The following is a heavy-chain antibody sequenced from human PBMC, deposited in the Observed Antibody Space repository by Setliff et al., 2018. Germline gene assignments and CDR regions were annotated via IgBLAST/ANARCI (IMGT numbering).Heavy chain of an antibody. CDR2: IYAGNSQI. D-gene: IGHD2-8*02. Sequence: GESLKISCKDSGYTFSLSWIGWVRQMPGKGLDWMGIIYAGNSQIKYGPSFQGQFTISVDKSISTAYLQWSSLKPSDTAFYYCARDFRTRVQGYFDFWGQGTLVTVSS. J-gene: IGHJ4*02. CDR3: ARDFRTRVQGYFDF. CDR1: GYTFSLSW. V-gene: IGHV5-51*01.